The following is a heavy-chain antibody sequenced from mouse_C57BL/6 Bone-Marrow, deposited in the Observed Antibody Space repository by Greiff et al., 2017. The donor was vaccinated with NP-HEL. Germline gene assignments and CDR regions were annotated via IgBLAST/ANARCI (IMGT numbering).Heavy chain of an antibody. V-gene: IGHV2-3*01. J-gene: IGHJ3*01. CDR1: GFSLTSYG. CDR2: IWGDGST. D-gene: IGHD1-1*01. CDR3: AKHIITTVVAPFAY. Sequence: VKLKESGPGLVAPSQSLSITCTVSGFSLTSYGVSWVRQPPGKGLEWLGVIWGDGSTNYHSALISRLSISKDNSKSQVFLKLNSLQTDDTATYYCAKHIITTVVAPFAYWGQGTLVTVSA.